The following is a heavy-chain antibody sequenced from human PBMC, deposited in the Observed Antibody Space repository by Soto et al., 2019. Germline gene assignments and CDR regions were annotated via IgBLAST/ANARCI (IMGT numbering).Heavy chain of an antibody. J-gene: IGHJ4*02. CDR3: ARRGDTAMGFDY. CDR2: ICYSGST. CDR1: GGSISSSSYY. D-gene: IGHD5-18*01. V-gene: IGHV4-39*01. Sequence: LSVTCTVSGGSISSSSYYWGWIRQPPGKGLEWIGSICYSGSTYYTPSLKSRVTISVDTSKNQFSLKLSSVTAADTAVYYCARRGDTAMGFDYWGKGTLVRVFS.